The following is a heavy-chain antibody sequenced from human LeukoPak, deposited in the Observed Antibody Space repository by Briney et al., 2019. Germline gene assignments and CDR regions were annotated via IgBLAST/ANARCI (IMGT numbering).Heavy chain of an antibody. CDR3: AREGYCSSTSCYLLDYYYYYMDV. D-gene: IGHD2-2*01. CDR2: IYTSGST. CDR1: GYSISSGYY. Sequence: SETLSLTCAVSGYSISSGYYWGWIRQPPGKGLEWIGRIYTSGSTNYNPSLKSRVTMSVDTSKNQFSLKLSSVTAADTAVYYCAREGYCSSTSCYLLDYYYYYMDVWGKGTTVTVSS. J-gene: IGHJ6*03. V-gene: IGHV4-38-2*02.